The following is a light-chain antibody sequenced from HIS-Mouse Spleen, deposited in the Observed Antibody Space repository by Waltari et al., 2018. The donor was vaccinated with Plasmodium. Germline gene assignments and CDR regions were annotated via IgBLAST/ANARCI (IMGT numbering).Light chain of an antibody. J-gene: IGKJ3*01. CDR3: QQYNNWPLFT. CDR2: GAS. V-gene: IGKV3-15*01. CDR1: QSVSSN. Sequence: EIEMTQSPATLSVSPGERATLSGRASQSVSSNVAWYRPKPGQAPRLLIDGASTRATGIPARFSGSGSGTEFTLTISSMQSEDFAVYYCQQYNNWPLFTFGPGTKVDIK.